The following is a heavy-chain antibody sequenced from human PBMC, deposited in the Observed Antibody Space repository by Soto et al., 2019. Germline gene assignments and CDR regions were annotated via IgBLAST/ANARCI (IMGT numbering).Heavy chain of an antibody. Sequence: SETLSLTCTVSGDSVGSENYYWAWIRQSPKKGLEWIGYIYYSGTTNYNSHLKSRVSLSVDTSRNQFSLSLTSVTAADTAAYFCARSQRGRTAFTFDYWGQGVLVTVSS. V-gene: IGHV4-61*01. D-gene: IGHD1-26*01. CDR3: ARSQRGRTAFTFDY. J-gene: IGHJ4*02. CDR2: IYYSGTT. CDR1: GDSVGSENYY.